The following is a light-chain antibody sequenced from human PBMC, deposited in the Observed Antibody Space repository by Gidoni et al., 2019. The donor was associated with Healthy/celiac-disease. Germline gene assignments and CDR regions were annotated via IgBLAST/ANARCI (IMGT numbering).Light chain of an antibody. Sequence: SYELTPPPSVSVSPGQTASITCSGDKMGDTYACWYQQKPGQSPVLVIYQDSKRPSGIPERFSGSNSGNTATLTISGTQAMDEADYYCQAWDSSTYVVFGGGTKLTVL. J-gene: IGLJ2*01. CDR1: KMGDTY. CDR3: QAWDSSTYVV. V-gene: IGLV3-1*01. CDR2: QDS.